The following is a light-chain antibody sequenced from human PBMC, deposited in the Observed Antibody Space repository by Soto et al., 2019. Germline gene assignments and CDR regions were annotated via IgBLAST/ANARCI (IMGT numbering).Light chain of an antibody. CDR3: TSYTSSTTLDV. J-gene: IGLJ1*01. CDR1: SSDVGGYNY. CDR2: EVS. V-gene: IGLV2-14*01. Sequence: QFVLTQPASVSGSPGQSFTISCTGTSSDVGGYNYVSWYQQHPGKAPKLMIYEVSNRPSGVSNRFSGSKSGHTASLTISGLQSEDEADYFCTSYTSSTTLDVFGTGTKVTVL.